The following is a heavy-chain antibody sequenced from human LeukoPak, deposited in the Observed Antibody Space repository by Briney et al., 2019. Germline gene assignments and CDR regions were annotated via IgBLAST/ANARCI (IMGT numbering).Heavy chain of an antibody. Sequence: SETLSLTCAVYGGSFSGYYWSWIRQPPGKGLEWIGEINHSGSTNYNPSLKSRVTISVDTSKNRFSLKLSTVTAADTAVYYCARVPYYYDSSGYYTYYFDYWGQGTLVTVSS. CDR1: GGSFSGYY. CDR2: INHSGST. J-gene: IGHJ4*02. V-gene: IGHV4-34*01. D-gene: IGHD3-22*01. CDR3: ARVPYYYDSSGYYTYYFDY.